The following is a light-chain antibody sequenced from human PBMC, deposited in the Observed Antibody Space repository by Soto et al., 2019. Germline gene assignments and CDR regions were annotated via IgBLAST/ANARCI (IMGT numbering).Light chain of an antibody. CDR1: SSDVGSYNL. J-gene: IGLJ1*01. V-gene: IGLV2-23*02. Sequence: QSVLTQPASVSGSPGQTITISCTGTSSDVGSYNLVSWYQQHPGNAPKLMLYEVSQRPSGVSSRFSGSKSGNTASLTISGLQAEDEADYYCCSYAGSSTYVXATGTKLTVL. CDR2: EVS. CDR3: CSYAGSSTYV.